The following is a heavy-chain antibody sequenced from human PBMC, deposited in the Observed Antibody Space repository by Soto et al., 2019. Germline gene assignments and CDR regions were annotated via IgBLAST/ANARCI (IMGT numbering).Heavy chain of an antibody. CDR3: ARGSTRRYCSSTSCYFAFDI. D-gene: IGHD2-2*01. J-gene: IGHJ3*02. CDR1: GVSFSGYY. CDR2: INHSGST. Sequence: SETLSLTCAVYGVSFSGYYWSWIRQPPGKGLEWIGEINHSGSTNYNPSLKSRVTISVDTSKNQFSLKLSSVTAADTAVYYCARGSTRRYCSSTSCYFAFDIWGQGTMVTVSS. V-gene: IGHV4-34*01.